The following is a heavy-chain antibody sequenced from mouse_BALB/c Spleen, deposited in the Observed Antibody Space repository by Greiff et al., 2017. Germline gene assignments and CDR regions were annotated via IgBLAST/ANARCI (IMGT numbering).Heavy chain of an antibody. CDR1: GYSFTGYY. CDR2: INPYNGAT. J-gene: IGHJ3*01. V-gene: IGHV1-31*01. CDR3: ARGDYYGYWFAY. Sequence: VQLQQSGPELVKPGASVKISCKASGYSFTGYYMHWVKQSHVKSLEWIGRINPYNGATSYNQNFKDKASLTVDKSSSTAYMELHSLTSEDSAVYYCARGDYYGYWFAYWGQGTLVTVSA. D-gene: IGHD1-2*01.